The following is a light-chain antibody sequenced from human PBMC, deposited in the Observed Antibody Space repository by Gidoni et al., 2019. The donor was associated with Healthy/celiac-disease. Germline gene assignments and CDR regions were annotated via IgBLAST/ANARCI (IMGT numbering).Light chain of an antibody. CDR3: QQYGSPPRGPA. CDR1: QSVSSSY. V-gene: IGKV3-20*01. CDR2: GPS. J-gene: IGKJ1*01. Sequence: IVLTQSPVTLSSSPGEKATLSCRASQSVSSSYLAWYQQKPGQAPRLSIYGPSSRATGVPDRFSGSGSGTEFTLTISRLEREDFAVYYCQQYGSPPRGPAFGQGTKVEIK.